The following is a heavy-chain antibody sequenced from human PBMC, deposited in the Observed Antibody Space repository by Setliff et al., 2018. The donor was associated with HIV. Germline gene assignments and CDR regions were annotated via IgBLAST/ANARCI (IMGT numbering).Heavy chain of an antibody. J-gene: IGHJ6*03. D-gene: IGHD6-19*01. CDR3: ARRGFVSAWYDKPIYFYYYMDV. Sequence: PGGSLRLSCAASRFTFSSYAMSWVRQAPGKGLEWVSAISGSGGSTYYADSVKGRFTISRDNSKHTLYLQMNNLRAEDTAVYYWARRGFVSAWYDKPIYFYYYMDVWGKGTTVTVSS. V-gene: IGHV3-23*01. CDR2: ISGSGGST. CDR1: RFTFSSYA.